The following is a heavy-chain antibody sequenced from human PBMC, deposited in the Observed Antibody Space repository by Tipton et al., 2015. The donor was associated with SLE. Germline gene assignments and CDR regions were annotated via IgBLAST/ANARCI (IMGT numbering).Heavy chain of an antibody. Sequence: LRLSCTVSGGSISSYYWSWIRQPPGKGLEWIGYIYYSGSTNYNPSLKSRVTISVDTSKNQFSLKLSSVTAADTAVYYCARDLAVAGDAFDIWGQGTMVTVSS. V-gene: IGHV4-59*01. CDR2: IYYSGST. D-gene: IGHD6-19*01. CDR3: ARDLAVAGDAFDI. CDR1: GGSISSYY. J-gene: IGHJ3*02.